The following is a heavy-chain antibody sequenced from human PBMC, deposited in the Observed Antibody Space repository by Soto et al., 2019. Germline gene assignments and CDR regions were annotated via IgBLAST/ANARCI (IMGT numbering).Heavy chain of an antibody. CDR3: ANCHSPRTSANSTHP. J-gene: IGHJ5*02. CDR2: ISTYNGDT. Sequence: GDSVKVSWKGSGYSFFTYDINWVRQAPGQGLEWLGWISTYNGDTKYAQKFQGRVTMTTDTSTTTARMHLRSLRSDDTAVCYCANCHSPRTSANSTHPRGQATLVTVSS. D-gene: IGHD2-15*01. V-gene: IGHV1-18*01. CDR1: GYSFFTYD.